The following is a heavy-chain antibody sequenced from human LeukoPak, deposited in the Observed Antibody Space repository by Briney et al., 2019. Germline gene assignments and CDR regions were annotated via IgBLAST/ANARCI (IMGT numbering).Heavy chain of an antibody. V-gene: IGHV4-34*01. Sequence: SETLSLTCAVYGGSFSGYYWSWIRQPPGKGLEWIGEINHSGSANFNPSLKSRVTISVDTSKNQFSLKLSSVTAADTAVYYCGRVRAGSSSPSVRDAFDIWGQGTMVTVSS. CDR1: GGSFSGYY. D-gene: IGHD6-6*01. CDR2: INHSGSA. CDR3: GRVRAGSSSPSVRDAFDI. J-gene: IGHJ3*02.